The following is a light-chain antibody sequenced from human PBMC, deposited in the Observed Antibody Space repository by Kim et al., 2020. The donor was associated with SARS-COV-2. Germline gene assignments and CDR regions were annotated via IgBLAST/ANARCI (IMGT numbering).Light chain of an antibody. CDR2: GAS. Sequence: EIVLTQSPGTLSLSPGEGATLSCRASQSVGTGLDWFQQRPGQAPRLLIYGASTRATGIPDRFSGSGSGTDFTLTVSRLEPEDFAVYYCQQYGSSPRAFGQGTKLEIK. V-gene: IGKV3-20*01. CDR1: QSVGTG. CDR3: QQYGSSPRA. J-gene: IGKJ2*01.